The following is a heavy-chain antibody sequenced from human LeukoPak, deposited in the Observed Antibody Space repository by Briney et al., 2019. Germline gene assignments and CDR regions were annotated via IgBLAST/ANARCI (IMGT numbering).Heavy chain of an antibody. J-gene: IGHJ4*02. CDR1: GESISGFY. V-gene: IGHV4-59*01. CDR3: ARGVVIAPQTFDY. D-gene: IGHD2-21*01. CDR2: IYYSGST. Sequence: SETLSLTCTVSGESISGFYWTWIRQPPGKGLEWIGYIYYSGSTNYNPSLKGRVTISVDTSKNQFSLKLSSVTAADTAVYYCARGVVIAPQTFDYWGQGTLVTVSS.